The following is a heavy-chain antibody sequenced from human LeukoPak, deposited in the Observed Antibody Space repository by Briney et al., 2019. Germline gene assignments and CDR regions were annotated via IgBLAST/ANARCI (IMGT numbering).Heavy chain of an antibody. CDR2: INHSGST. D-gene: IGHD3-10*01. Sequence: SETLSLTCTVSGGSISSSSYYWGWIRQPPGKGLEWIGEINHSGSTNYNPSLKSRVTISVDTSKNQFSLKLSSVTAADTAVYYCARRRRYYYGSGSPKWGYFDYWGQGTLVTVSS. V-gene: IGHV4-39*07. CDR3: ARRRRYYYGSGSPKWGYFDY. CDR1: GGSISSSSYY. J-gene: IGHJ4*02.